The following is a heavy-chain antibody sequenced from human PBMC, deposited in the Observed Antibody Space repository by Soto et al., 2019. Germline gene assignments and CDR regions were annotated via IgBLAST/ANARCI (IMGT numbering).Heavy chain of an antibody. CDR1: GFTVSSNY. Sequence: PGGSLRLSCAASGFTVSSNYMSWVRQAPGKGLEWVSVIYSGGSTYYADSVKGRFTISRHNSKNTLYLQMNSLRAEDTAVYYCASPRDGSRYYYYYGMDVWGQGPTVTVSS. CDR3: ASPRDGSRYYYYYGMDV. V-gene: IGHV3-53*04. CDR2: IYSGGST. D-gene: IGHD5-12*01. J-gene: IGHJ6*02.